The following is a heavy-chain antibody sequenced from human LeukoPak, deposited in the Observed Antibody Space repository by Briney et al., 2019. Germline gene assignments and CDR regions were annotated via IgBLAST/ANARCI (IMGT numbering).Heavy chain of an antibody. CDR2: ISHSGST. D-gene: IGHD1-26*01. CDR1: GGSFSGYY. CDR3: ARHPIVGATAHYFDY. Sequence: SETLSLTCAVYGGSFSGYYWSWIRQPPGKGLEWIGEISHSGSTNYNPSLKSRVTISVDTSKNQFSLKLSSVTAADTAVYYCARHPIVGATAHYFDYWGQGTLVTVSS. V-gene: IGHV4-34*01. J-gene: IGHJ4*02.